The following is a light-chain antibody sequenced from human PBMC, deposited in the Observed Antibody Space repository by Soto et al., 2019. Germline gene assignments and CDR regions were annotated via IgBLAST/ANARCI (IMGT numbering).Light chain of an antibody. CDR1: QGIAND. Sequence: DIQMTQSPSSLSASVGDRVTITCRASQGIANDLGWYQQKPGKVPKRLIYAASSLQSGVPSRFSGSGFGTHYPLTISSLQPEDFAAYYCLQLNSYPITFGQGTRLEIK. J-gene: IGKJ5*01. CDR3: LQLNSYPIT. CDR2: AAS. V-gene: IGKV1-17*01.